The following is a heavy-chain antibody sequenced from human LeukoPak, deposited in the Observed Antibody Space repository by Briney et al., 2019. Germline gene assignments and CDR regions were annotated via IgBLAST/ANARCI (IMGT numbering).Heavy chain of an antibody. CDR3: ARGDAPTTFRSFYYYGMDV. V-gene: IGHV1-8*01. J-gene: IGHJ6*02. Sequence: ASVKVSCKASGYTFTSYDIHWVRQATGQGLEWMGWMNPNSGNTGYAQKFQGRVTMTRNTSISTAYMELSSLRSEDTAVYYCARGDAPTTFRSFYYYGMDVWGQGTTVTVSS. D-gene: IGHD1-26*01. CDR1: GYTFTSYD. CDR2: MNPNSGNT.